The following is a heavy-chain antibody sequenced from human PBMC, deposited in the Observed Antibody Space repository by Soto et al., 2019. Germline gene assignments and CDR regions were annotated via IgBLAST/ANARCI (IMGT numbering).Heavy chain of an antibody. D-gene: IGHD3-22*01. Sequence: QINLIESGPTLVKPTQTLTLTCTFSGFSLSTSGAAVVWVRQPPGRALEWLALIYWDGDKRYNASLGHRLTTTKDTSMNQVVLTLTNVDPADTATYYCAHRATMKVFGLIIDNGIWFDPWGQGTRVIVSS. CDR3: AHRATMKVFGLIIDNGIWFDP. CDR2: IYWDGDK. CDR1: GFSLSTSGAA. V-gene: IGHV2-5*02. J-gene: IGHJ5*02.